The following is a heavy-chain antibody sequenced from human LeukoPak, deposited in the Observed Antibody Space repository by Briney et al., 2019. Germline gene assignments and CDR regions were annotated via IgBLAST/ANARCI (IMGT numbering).Heavy chain of an antibody. CDR2: INHSGST. Sequence: SEILSLTCAVYGGSFSGYYWSWIRQPPGKGLEWIGEINHSGSTNYNPSLKSRVTISVDTSKNQFSLKLCSVTAADTAVYYCARERHYYDSSGYYGYWGQGTLVTVSS. J-gene: IGHJ4*02. D-gene: IGHD3-22*01. V-gene: IGHV4-34*01. CDR3: ARERHYYDSSGYYGY. CDR1: GGSFSGYY.